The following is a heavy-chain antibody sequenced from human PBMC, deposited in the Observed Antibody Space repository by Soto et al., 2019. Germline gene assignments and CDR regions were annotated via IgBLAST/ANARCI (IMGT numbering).Heavy chain of an antibody. V-gene: IGHV4-59*02. Sequence: PSETLSLTCTVSGASVGSYFWSWVRQPPGKGLEWIGYIYNSGRTNYNPSLKSRVTISLDTSDNDFSLRLTSLTAADTAVYYCARVDSGWSSGHGLDVWGQGTTVTV. D-gene: IGHD6-19*01. CDR3: ARVDSGWSSGHGLDV. CDR2: IYNSGRT. J-gene: IGHJ6*02. CDR1: GASVGSYF.